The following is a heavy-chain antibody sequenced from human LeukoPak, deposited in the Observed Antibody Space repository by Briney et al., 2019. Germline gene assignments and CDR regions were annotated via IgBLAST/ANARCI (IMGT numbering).Heavy chain of an antibody. V-gene: IGHV4-59*11. CDR3: ARSSTYYDFWSGYYTPETHDY. D-gene: IGHD3-3*01. J-gene: IGHJ4*02. CDR2: IYYSGST. Sequence: SETLSLTCTVSGGSISSHYWSWIRQPPGKGLEWIGYIYYSGSTNYNPSLKSRVTISVDTSKNQFSLKLSSVTAADTAVYYCARSSTYYDFWSGYYTPETHDYWGQGTLVTVSS. CDR1: GGSISSHY.